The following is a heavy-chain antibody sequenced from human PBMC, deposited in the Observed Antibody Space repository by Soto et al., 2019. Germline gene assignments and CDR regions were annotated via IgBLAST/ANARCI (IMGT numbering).Heavy chain of an antibody. V-gene: IGHV1-8*01. CDR1: GYTFTSYD. J-gene: IGHJ5*02. CDR2: MNPNSGNT. CDR3: ARVRARYCSGGSCQSGSWFDP. D-gene: IGHD2-15*01. Sequence: GASVKVSCKASGYTFTSYDINRVRQATGQGLEWMGWMNPNSGNTGYAQKFQGRVTMTRNTSISTAYMELSSLRSEDTAVYYCARVRARYCSGGSCQSGSWFDPWGQGTLVTVSS.